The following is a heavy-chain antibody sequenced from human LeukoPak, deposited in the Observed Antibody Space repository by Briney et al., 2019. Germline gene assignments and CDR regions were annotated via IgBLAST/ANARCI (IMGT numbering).Heavy chain of an antibody. CDR1: GYSFTSYG. Sequence: GESLKISCKGSGYSFTSYGISWVRQAPGQGLEWMGWVSAYNGNTNYAQKLQGRVTMTTDTSTSTAYMELRSLRSDDTAVYYCARDPPIGAYSSGWYWGNYYYYGMDVWGQGTTVTVSS. CDR2: VSAYNGNT. CDR3: ARDPPIGAYSSGWYWGNYYYYGMDV. D-gene: IGHD6-19*01. V-gene: IGHV1-18*01. J-gene: IGHJ6*02.